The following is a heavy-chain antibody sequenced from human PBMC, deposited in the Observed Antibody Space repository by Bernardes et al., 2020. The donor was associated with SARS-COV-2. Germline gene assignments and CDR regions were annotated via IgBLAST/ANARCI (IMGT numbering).Heavy chain of an antibody. D-gene: IGHD1-26*01. V-gene: IGHV3-33*06. J-gene: IGHJ4*02. CDR3: AKLGSYYPFDY. CDR2: IWYDGSNK. Sequence: GGSLRLSCAASGFTFSSYGMHWVRQAPGKGLEWVAVIWYDGSNKYYADSVKGRFTISRDNSKNTLYLQMNSLRAEDTAVYYCAKLGSYYPFDYWGQGTLVTVSS. CDR1: GFTFSSYG.